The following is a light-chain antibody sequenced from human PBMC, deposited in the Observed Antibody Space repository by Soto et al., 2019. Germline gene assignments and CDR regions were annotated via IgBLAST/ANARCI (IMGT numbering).Light chain of an antibody. CDR3: QQYHNFPIT. CDR1: QGISSY. J-gene: IGKJ5*01. V-gene: IGKV1-8*01. CDR2: DAS. Sequence: AIRMTHSPPSLSPSTGDRVTITCRASQGISSYLAWYQQKPGNAPKLLIYDASTLQSGVPSRFSGSGSGTDFTFTIRSLQPEDFATYYCQQYHNFPITLGQGTRLEIK.